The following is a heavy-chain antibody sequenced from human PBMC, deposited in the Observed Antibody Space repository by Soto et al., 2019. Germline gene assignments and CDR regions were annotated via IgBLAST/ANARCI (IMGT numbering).Heavy chain of an antibody. CDR2: ISAYNGNT. Sequence: GASVKVSCKASGYTFTSYDINWVRQATGQGLEWMGWISAYNGNTNYAQKLQGRVTMTTDTSMSTAYMELRSLRSDDTAVYYCARDSIWSGQRLYLDPWGQGTLVTVSS. CDR3: ARDSIWSGQRLYLDP. D-gene: IGHD3-3*01. J-gene: IGHJ5*02. V-gene: IGHV1-18*01. CDR1: GYTFTSYD.